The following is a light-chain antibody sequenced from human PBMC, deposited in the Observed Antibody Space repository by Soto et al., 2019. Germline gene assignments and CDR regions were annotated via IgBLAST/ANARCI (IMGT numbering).Light chain of an antibody. CDR2: DVT. Sequence: QSALTQPPSESGSPGQSVTISCTGTSSDVGTHGYVSWYQQHAGKAPKLVIYDVTKRPSGVPDRFSGSKSGNTASLTVSGLQAEDEADYYCMCYAGGNNWVFGGGTKLTVL. CDR1: SSDVGTHGY. V-gene: IGLV2-8*01. CDR3: MCYAGGNNWV. J-gene: IGLJ3*02.